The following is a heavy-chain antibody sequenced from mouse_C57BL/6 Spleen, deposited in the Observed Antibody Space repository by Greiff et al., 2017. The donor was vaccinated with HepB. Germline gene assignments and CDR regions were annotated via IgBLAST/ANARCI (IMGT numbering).Heavy chain of an antibody. D-gene: IGHD2-4*01. CDR3: ARDAEDYPFAY. CDR1: GFTFSDFY. J-gene: IGHJ3*01. CDR2: SRNKANDYTT. V-gene: IGHV7-1*01. Sequence: EVKLVESGGGLVQSGRSLRLSCATSGFTFSDFYMEWVRQAPGKGLEWIAASRNKANDYTTEYSASVKGRFIVSRDTSQSILYLQMNALRAEDTAIYYCARDAEDYPFAYWGQGTLVTVSA.